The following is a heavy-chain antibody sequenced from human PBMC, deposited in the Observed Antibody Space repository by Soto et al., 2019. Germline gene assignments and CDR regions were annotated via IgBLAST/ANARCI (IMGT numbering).Heavy chain of an antibody. Sequence: GGSLRLSCAASGFTFSSYEMNWVRQAPGKGLEWVSYISSSGSTIYYADSVKGRFTISRDNAKNSLYLQMNSLGAEDAALYYCAKALVGEVGATDYWGQGTLVTVSS. CDR2: ISSSGSTI. J-gene: IGHJ4*02. CDR1: GFTFSSYE. D-gene: IGHD1-26*01. V-gene: IGHV3-48*03. CDR3: AKALVGEVGATDY.